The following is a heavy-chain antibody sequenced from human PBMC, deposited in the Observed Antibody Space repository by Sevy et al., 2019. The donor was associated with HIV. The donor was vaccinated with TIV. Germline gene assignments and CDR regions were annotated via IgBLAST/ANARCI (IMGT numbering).Heavy chain of an antibody. V-gene: IGHV3-64D*09. D-gene: IGHD3-3*01. Sequence: GGSLRLSCSASGFTFSGSALHWVRQAPGKGLEYVSVISSSGSSAYYAESVRGRFTISRDNSKNTLYLQMRSLWAEDTAVYYCVKDSIFYDSSSGYRPFYYYGMDVWGQGTSVTVSS. CDR3: VKDSIFYDSSSGYRPFYYYGMDV. J-gene: IGHJ6*02. CDR2: ISSSGSSA. CDR1: GFTFSGSA.